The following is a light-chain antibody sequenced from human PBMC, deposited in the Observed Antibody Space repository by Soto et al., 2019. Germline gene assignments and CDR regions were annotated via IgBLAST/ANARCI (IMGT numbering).Light chain of an antibody. Sequence: EIVLTQSPATLSLSPGERATLSCRARQSVGKYLAWYQQKPGQAPRLLIYGASNWATGTPDRFSGSGSGTDFTLTISSLEPEDCAIYYCQQRSNWPGFTVGPGTKVEIK. V-gene: IGKV3-11*01. J-gene: IGKJ3*01. CDR3: QQRSNWPGFT. CDR1: QSVGKY. CDR2: GAS.